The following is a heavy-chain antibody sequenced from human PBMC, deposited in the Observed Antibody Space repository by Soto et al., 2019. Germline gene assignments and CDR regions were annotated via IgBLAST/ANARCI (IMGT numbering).Heavy chain of an antibody. CDR2: TYYRSKWYN. J-gene: IGHJ5*02. D-gene: IGHD2-15*01. CDR1: GDSVSSNSAA. V-gene: IGHV6-1*01. Sequence: TLSLTCYSSGDSVSSNSAAWNLIHQSPCRGLELLGRTYYRSKWYNDYAVSVKSRITINPDTSKNQFSLQLNSVTPEDTAVYYCVRAYCSGGSCWAWSNWFDPWGQGTLVTVSS. CDR3: VRAYCSGGSCWAWSNWFDP.